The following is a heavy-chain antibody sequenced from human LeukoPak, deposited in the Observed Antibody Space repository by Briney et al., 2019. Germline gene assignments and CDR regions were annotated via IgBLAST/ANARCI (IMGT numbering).Heavy chain of an antibody. CDR2: IIPIFGTA. D-gene: IGHD1-1*01. Sequence: SAKVSCKASGGTFSSYAISWVRQAPGQGLEWMGGIIPIFGTANYAQKFQGRVTITADESTSTAYMELSSLRSEDTAVYYCARGETGTTGTTLRSLNYWGQGTLVTVSS. J-gene: IGHJ4*02. V-gene: IGHV1-69*13. CDR1: GGTFSSYA. CDR3: ARGETGTTGTTLRSLNY.